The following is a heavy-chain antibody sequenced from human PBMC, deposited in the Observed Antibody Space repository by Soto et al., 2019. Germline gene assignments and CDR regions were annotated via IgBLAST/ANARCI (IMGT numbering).Heavy chain of an antibody. CDR3: ARASYCGGDCYPFWY. V-gene: IGHV1-8*01. J-gene: IGHJ4*02. CDR2: MNPNSGNT. Sequence: ASVKVSCKASGYTFTSYDINWVRQATGQGLEWMGWMNPNSGNTGYAQKFQGRVTMTRNTSISTPYMELSSLRSEDTAVYYCARASYCGGDCYPFWYWGQGTLVTVSS. D-gene: IGHD2-21*01. CDR1: GYTFTSYD.